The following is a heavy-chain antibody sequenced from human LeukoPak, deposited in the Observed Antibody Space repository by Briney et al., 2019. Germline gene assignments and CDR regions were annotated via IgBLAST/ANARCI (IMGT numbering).Heavy chain of an antibody. D-gene: IGHD6-19*01. J-gene: IGHJ4*02. Sequence: GGSLRLSCVASGFTFSSHWMSWVRQAPGRGLEWVATIKQDGSEIYYADSVKGRFTISRDNAKNSLYLQMSGLRAEDTAVFYCARDSYTSAIDYWGQGTLVTVSS. CDR3: ARDSYTSAIDY. V-gene: IGHV3-7*01. CDR1: GFTFSSHW. CDR2: IKQDGSEI.